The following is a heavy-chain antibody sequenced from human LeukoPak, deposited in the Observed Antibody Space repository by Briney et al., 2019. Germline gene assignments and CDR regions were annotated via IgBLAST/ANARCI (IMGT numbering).Heavy chain of an antibody. V-gene: IGHV3-33*08. CDR2: IWYGGSNK. D-gene: IGHD3-22*01. Sequence: GGSLRLSCAASGFTFSSYGMHWVRQAPGKGLEWVAVIWYGGSNKYYADSVKGRFTISRDNSKNSLYLQMNSLRAEDTAVYYCARHPNTDSSGYPYWGQGTLVTVSS. CDR3: ARHPNTDSSGYPY. CDR1: GFTFSSYG. J-gene: IGHJ4*02.